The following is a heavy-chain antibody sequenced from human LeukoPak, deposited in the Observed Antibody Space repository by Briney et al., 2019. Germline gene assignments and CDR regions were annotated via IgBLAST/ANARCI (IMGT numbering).Heavy chain of an antibody. CDR1: GYTFTSYY. J-gene: IGHJ6*02. CDR3: ARDPQMIVVVTRALDYYYGMDV. Sequence: ASVKVSCKASGYTFTSYYMHWVRQAPGQGLEWMGIINPSGGSTSYAQKFQGRVTMTRDTSTSTVYMELSSLRSEDTAVYYCARDPQMIVVVTRALDYYYGMDVWGQGTTVTVSS. CDR2: INPSGGST. V-gene: IGHV1-46*01. D-gene: IGHD3-22*01.